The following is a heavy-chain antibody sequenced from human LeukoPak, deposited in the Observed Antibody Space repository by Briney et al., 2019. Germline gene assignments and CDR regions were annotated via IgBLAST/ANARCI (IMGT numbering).Heavy chain of an antibody. D-gene: IGHD4/OR15-4a*01. Sequence: GGSLRLSSAASGFTFSNYWMSWVRQAPGKGLEWVANIKDDGSESYYVDSVKGRFTISRDNAKNSLYLQMTSLRDEDTAVYYCARTIRGYWGQGTLVTVSS. CDR1: GFTFSNYW. CDR3: ARTIRGY. CDR2: IKDDGSES. J-gene: IGHJ4*02. V-gene: IGHV3-7*01.